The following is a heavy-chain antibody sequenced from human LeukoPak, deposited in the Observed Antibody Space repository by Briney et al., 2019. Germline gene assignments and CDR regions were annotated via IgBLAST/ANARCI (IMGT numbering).Heavy chain of an antibody. CDR1: GGSFSGYY. Sequence: PSETLSLTCAVYGGSFSGYYWSWIRQPPGKGLEWIGEINHSGSTNYNPSLKSRVTISVDTSKNQFSLKLSSVTAADTAVYYCARRASSGYYNYFDYWGQGTLVTVSS. D-gene: IGHD3-3*01. CDR3: ARRASSGYYNYFDY. J-gene: IGHJ4*02. CDR2: INHSGST. V-gene: IGHV4-34*01.